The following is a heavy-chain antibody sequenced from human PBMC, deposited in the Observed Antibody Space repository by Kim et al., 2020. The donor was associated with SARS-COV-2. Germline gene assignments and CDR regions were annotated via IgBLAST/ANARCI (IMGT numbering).Heavy chain of an antibody. V-gene: IGHV3-23*01. Sequence: GGSLRLSCTTSGFTFTGYAMSWVRQAPGKGLEWVSNIDGSDGTTYYGDSVKGRFTISRDNSKNTLDLQMNSLGADDTAVYYCMKGGWGWIWDHWGQGTRVTVSS. CDR1: GFTFTGYA. J-gene: IGHJ4*01. D-gene: IGHD2-2*03. CDR3: MKGGWGWIWDH. CDR2: IDGSDGTT.